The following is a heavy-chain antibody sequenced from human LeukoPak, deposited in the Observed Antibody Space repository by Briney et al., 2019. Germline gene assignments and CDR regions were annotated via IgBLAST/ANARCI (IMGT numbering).Heavy chain of an antibody. D-gene: IGHD2-15*01. CDR1: GGSISSYY. CDR3: ARDVPHLGYCSGGSCSTYAFDI. V-gene: IGHV4-59*01. CDR2: IYYSGST. J-gene: IGHJ3*02. Sequence: PSETLSLTCTVSGGSISSYYWSWIRQPPGKGLEWIGYIYYSGSTNYNPSLKSRVTISVDTSKNQFSLKLSSVTAADTAVYYCARDVPHLGYCSGGSCSTYAFDIWGQGTMVTVSS.